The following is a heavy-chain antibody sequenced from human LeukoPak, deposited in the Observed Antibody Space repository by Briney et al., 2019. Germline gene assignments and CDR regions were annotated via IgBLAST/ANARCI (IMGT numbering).Heavy chain of an antibody. D-gene: IGHD4-11*01. J-gene: IGHJ5*02. CDR1: GFTFSSYS. CDR2: ISSGSSYI. V-gene: IGHV3-21*01. CDR3: ARHSNSNWFDP. Sequence: GGSLRLSCAASGFTFSSYSMNWVRQAPGKGLEWVSSISSGSSYIYYADSVKGRFTISRDNAKNSLYLQMNSLRAEDTAVYYCARHSNSNWFDPWGQGTLVTVSS.